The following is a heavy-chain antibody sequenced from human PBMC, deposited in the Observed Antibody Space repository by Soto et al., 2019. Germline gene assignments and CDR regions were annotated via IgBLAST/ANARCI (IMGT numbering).Heavy chain of an antibody. CDR1: GGTISGYY. J-gene: IGHJ5*02. V-gene: IGHV4-4*07. CDR2: IYSSGNT. CDR3: ARGQRFSAWCDP. Sequence: SETLSLTCSVSGGTISGYYWTWIRQPAGKGLEWIGRIYSSGNTKYNPSLQSRVTMSLDTSNNQFSLRLTSVTAADTAVYYCARGQRFSAWCDPWGQGTLVTVSS. D-gene: IGHD3-3*01.